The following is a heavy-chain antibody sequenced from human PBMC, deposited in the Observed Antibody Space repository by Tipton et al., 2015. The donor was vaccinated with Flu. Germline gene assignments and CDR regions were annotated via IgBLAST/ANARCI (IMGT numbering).Heavy chain of an antibody. V-gene: IGHV4-38-2*02. CDR1: GYSISSGYY. D-gene: IGHD4-17*01. Sequence: GLVKPSETLSLTCTVSGYSISSGYYWGWIRQPPGKGLEWIGSIYYSGSTYYNPSLKSRVTISVDTSKNQFSLKLSSVTAADTAVYYCARHYGDLPFDYWGQGTLVTVSS. CDR3: ARHYGDLPFDY. J-gene: IGHJ4*02. CDR2: IYYSGST.